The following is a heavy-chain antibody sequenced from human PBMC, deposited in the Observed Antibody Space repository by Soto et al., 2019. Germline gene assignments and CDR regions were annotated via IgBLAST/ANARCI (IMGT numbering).Heavy chain of an antibody. V-gene: IGHV3-48*02. Sequence: EVQLVESGGGLVQPGGSLRLSCAASGFTFSSYSMNWVRQAPGKGLEWVSYISSSSTIYYADSVKGRFTISRDNAKNSLYLQMNSLRDEDTAVYYCARDHDYYDSSGYYGYWGQGTLVTVSS. CDR3: ARDHDYYDSSGYYGY. CDR1: GFTFSSYS. CDR2: ISSSSTI. J-gene: IGHJ4*02. D-gene: IGHD3-22*01.